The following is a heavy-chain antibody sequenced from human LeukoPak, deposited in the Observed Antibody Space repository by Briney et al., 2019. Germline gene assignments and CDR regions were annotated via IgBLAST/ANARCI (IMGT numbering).Heavy chain of an antibody. Sequence: GGSLRLSCAASGFTFSNYWMHWVRQAPGKGLVWVSRINSDGRSTSYADSVKGRFTISRDNAKNTLYLQMNSLRAEDTAVYYCARGYYDSSGFYLFDYWGRGTLVTVSS. J-gene: IGHJ4*02. V-gene: IGHV3-74*01. CDR3: ARGYYDSSGFYLFDY. CDR2: INSDGRST. CDR1: GFTFSNYW. D-gene: IGHD3-22*01.